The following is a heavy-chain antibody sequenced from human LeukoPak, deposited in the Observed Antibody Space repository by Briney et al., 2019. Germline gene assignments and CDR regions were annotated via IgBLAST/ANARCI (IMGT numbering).Heavy chain of an antibody. V-gene: IGHV1-8*01. D-gene: IGHD1-26*01. Sequence: ASVKVSCKASGYTFTSYDINWVRQATGQGLEWMGWMNPNSGNTGYAQKFQGRVTMTRNTSISTAYMELSSLRSEDTAVYYCARDGGYSGSHGDAFDIWGQGTMVTVSS. CDR3: ARDGGYSGSHGDAFDI. J-gene: IGHJ3*02. CDR1: GYTFTSYD. CDR2: MNPNSGNT.